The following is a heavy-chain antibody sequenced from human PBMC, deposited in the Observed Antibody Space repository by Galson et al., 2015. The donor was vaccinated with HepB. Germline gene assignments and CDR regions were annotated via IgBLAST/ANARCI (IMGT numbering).Heavy chain of an antibody. CDR1: GFTFSDYY. D-gene: IGHD5-18*01. V-gene: IGHV3-11*06. J-gene: IGHJ6*02. CDR2: ISSSSSYT. Sequence: SLRLSCAASGFTFSDYYMSRIRQAPGKGLEWVSYISSSSSYTNYADSVKGRFTISRDNAKNSLYLQMNSLRAEDTAVYYCARDLLDTAMVSLYGMDVWGQGTTVTVSS. CDR3: ARDLLDTAMVSLYGMDV.